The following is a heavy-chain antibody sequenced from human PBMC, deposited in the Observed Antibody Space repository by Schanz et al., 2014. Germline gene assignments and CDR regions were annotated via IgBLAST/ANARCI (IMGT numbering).Heavy chain of an antibody. CDR3: ARESVSRTRWFDP. CDR2: VCYDGSKK. V-gene: IGHV3-33*01. D-gene: IGHD3-3*01. Sequence: LVESGGGVVQPGRSLRLSCAASGFTFSSYGMHWVRQVPGKGLEWVAVVCYDGSKKYYADSVKGRFTTSRDNSKNSLYLQMHSLRAEDTAVYYCARESVSRTRWFDPWGQGTLVTVSS. J-gene: IGHJ5*02. CDR1: GFTFSSYG.